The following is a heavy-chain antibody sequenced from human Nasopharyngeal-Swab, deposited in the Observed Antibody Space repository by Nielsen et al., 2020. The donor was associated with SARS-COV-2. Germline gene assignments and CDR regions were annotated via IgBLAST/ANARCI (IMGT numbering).Heavy chain of an antibody. CDR2: ISYDGSNK. J-gene: IGHJ4*02. D-gene: IGHD3-22*01. V-gene: IGHV3-30*18. CDR3: AKDRITMIVGVPDY. CDR1: GFTFSSYG. Sequence: GGSLRLSCAASGFTFSSYGMHWVRQAPGKGLEWVAVISYDGSNKYYADSVKGRFTISRDNSKSTLYLQMNSLRAEDTAVYYCAKDRITMIVGVPDYWGQGTLVTVSS.